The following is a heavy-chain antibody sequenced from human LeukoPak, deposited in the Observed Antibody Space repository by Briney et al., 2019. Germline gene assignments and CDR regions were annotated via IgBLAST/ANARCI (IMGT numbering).Heavy chain of an antibody. CDR1: GFTFSSSA. J-gene: IGHJ4*02. V-gene: IGHV3-23*01. CDR2: ISNNGGYT. D-gene: IGHD5-18*01. CDR3: AKDLRYSYGYGIDY. Sequence: GGSLRLSCAASGFTFSSSAMSWVRQAPGKGLEWVSAISNNGGYTYYADSVQGRFTISRDNSKSTLCLQMNSLRAEDTAVYYCAKDLRYSYGYGIDYWGQGTLVTVSS.